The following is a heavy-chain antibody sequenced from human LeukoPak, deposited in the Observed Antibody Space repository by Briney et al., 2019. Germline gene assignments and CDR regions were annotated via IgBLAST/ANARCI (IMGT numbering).Heavy chain of an antibody. Sequence: PGGSLGLSCAASGFTFSSYAMHWVRQAPGKGLKWVAVISYDGSNKYYADSVKGRFTISRDNSKNTLYLQMNSLRAEDTAVYYCARDFLSGDIDDYWGQGTLVTVSS. V-gene: IGHV3-30*04. J-gene: IGHJ4*02. CDR3: ARDFLSGDIDDY. CDR2: ISYDGSNK. D-gene: IGHD5-12*01. CDR1: GFTFSSYA.